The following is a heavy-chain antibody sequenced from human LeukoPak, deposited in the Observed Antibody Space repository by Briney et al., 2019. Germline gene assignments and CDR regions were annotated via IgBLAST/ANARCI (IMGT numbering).Heavy chain of an antibody. V-gene: IGHV3-30*18. J-gene: IGHJ6*03. CDR1: GFTFSSYG. CDR2: ISDDGSNK. Sequence: GGSLRLSCAASGFTFSSYGMHWVRQAPGKGLGWVVVISDDGSNKYYADSVKGRFTISRDNSKNTLYLQMNSLRAEDTAVYYCAKGGGYEAQYYYYYLDVWGKGTTVTISS. D-gene: IGHD5-12*01. CDR3: AKGGGYEAQYYYYYLDV.